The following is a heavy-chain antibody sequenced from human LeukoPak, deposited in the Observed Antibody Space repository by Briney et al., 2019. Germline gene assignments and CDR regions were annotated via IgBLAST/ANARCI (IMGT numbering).Heavy chain of an antibody. J-gene: IGHJ4*02. D-gene: IGHD6-19*01. CDR2: ISSSSSYI. CDR1: GFTFSSYS. CDR3: ARVFNERGYSSGWYLDY. Sequence: GGSLRLSCAASGFTFSSYSMNWVRQAPGKGLEWVSSISSSSSYIYYADSVKGRFTISRDNAKNSLYLQMNSLRAEDTAVYYCARVFNERGYSSGWYLDYWGQGTLVTVSS. V-gene: IGHV3-21*01.